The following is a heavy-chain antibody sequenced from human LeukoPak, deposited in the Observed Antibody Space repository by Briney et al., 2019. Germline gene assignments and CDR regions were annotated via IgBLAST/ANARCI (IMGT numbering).Heavy chain of an antibody. D-gene: IGHD2-2*01. J-gene: IGHJ6*02. Sequence: GASVKVSCKASGYTFTSYDINWVRQATGQGLEWMGWMNPNSGNTGYAQKFQGRVTMTRNTSISTAYMELSSLRSEDTAVYYCARGRGGPVPAARLPNYYYGMDVWGQGTTVTVSS. CDR1: GYTFTSYD. CDR3: ARGRGGPVPAARLPNYYYGMDV. V-gene: IGHV1-8*01. CDR2: MNPNSGNT.